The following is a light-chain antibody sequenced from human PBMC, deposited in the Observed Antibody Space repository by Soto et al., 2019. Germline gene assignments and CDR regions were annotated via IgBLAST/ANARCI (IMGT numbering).Light chain of an antibody. Sequence: EIVLTQAPGTLSMYPGERATLSCRASQSVSSSYLAWYQQKPGQAPRLLIYGASSRATGIPDRFSGRGSGTDFTLTISRLEPEDFAVYYCQQYGTSPRINFGGGTKWIS. CDR1: QSVSSSY. J-gene: IGKJ4*01. CDR3: QQYGTSPRIN. CDR2: GAS. V-gene: IGKV3-20*01.